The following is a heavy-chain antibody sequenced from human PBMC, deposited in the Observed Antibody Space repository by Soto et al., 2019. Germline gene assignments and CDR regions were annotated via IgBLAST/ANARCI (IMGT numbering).Heavy chain of an antibody. Sequence: VGSLRLSCAASGFTFSTYAMNWVRQAPGKGLEWVSAVSGGGGSTYYADSVKGRVTISRDNSKNTLYLQMNSLRAEDTAVYYCAKVSLGALTFTDYYYYGLDVWGQGTTVTVSS. CDR3: AKVSLGALTFTDYYYYGLDV. V-gene: IGHV3-23*01. J-gene: IGHJ6*02. CDR2: VSGGGGST. CDR1: GFTFSTYA. D-gene: IGHD1-26*01.